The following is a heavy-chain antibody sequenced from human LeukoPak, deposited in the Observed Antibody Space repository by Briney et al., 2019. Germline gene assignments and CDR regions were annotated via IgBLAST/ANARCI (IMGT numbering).Heavy chain of an antibody. J-gene: IGHJ6*02. V-gene: IGHV3-21*01. CDR1: GFTFSSYS. CDR3: ARDGGYSYGYAWYYYYYGMDV. D-gene: IGHD5-18*01. Sequence: GGSLRLSCAASGFTFSSYSMNWVRQAPGKGLEWVSAISGSGGSTYYADSVKGRFTISRDNAKNSLYLQMNSLRAEDTAVYYCARDGGYSYGYAWYYYYYGMDVWGQGTTVTVSS. CDR2: ISGSGGST.